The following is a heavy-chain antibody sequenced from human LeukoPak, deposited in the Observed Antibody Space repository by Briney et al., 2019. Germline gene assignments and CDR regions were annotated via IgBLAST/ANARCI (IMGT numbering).Heavy chain of an antibody. V-gene: IGHV3-23*01. J-gene: IGHJ4*02. CDR2: ITDSGGSV. CDR3: ARDQGWLINY. CDR1: GYMFSTYA. D-gene: IGHD5-18*01. Sequence: GGSLRLSCAASGYMFSTYAMSWVRQAPGKGPQWVSAITDSGGSVLYADSVKGRFTISRDNSKNTLYLQMNSLRAEDTAVYYCARDQGWLINYWGQGTLVTVSS.